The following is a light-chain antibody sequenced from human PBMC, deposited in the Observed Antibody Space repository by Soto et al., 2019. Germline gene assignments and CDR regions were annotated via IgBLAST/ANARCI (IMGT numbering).Light chain of an antibody. V-gene: IGLV2-14*03. J-gene: IGLJ1*01. Sequence: QSALTQPASVSGSPGQSITISCTGTSSDIGGYNYVSWYRQHPGKAPRLMIYDVSNRPSGVSNRFSGSKSGNTASLTISGLQAEDEAYYYCSSYASSSTLVFGTGTKVTVL. CDR1: SSDIGGYNY. CDR2: DVS. CDR3: SSYASSSTLV.